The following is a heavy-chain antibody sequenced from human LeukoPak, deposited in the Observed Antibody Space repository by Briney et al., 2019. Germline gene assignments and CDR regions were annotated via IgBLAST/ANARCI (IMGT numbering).Heavy chain of an antibody. CDR3: ASHVVAWNDVHWFDP. V-gene: IGHV3-21*01. Sequence: GGSLRLSCAASGFTFSSYTMNWVRQAPGKGLEWVSSISSSSYINYADSVKGRFTISRDNANNSLYLQMSSLRAEDTAVYYCASHVVAWNDVHWFDPWGQGTLVTVSS. CDR1: GFTFSSYT. CDR2: ISSSSYI. J-gene: IGHJ5*02. D-gene: IGHD1-1*01.